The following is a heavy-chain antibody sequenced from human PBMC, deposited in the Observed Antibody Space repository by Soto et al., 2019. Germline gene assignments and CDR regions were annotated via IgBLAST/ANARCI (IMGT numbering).Heavy chain of an antibody. J-gene: IGHJ4*02. Sequence: ASVKVSCKASGGTFSIYTISWVRQAPGQGLEWMGRVIPIFDVTSYAQRFQGRVTITADKSTTTAYMELSSLRSEDTAVYYCARDRDNSNWPNFDYWGQGTLVTVS. CDR3: ARDRDNSNWPNFDY. V-gene: IGHV1-69*02. CDR1: GGTFSIYT. CDR2: VIPIFDVT. D-gene: IGHD6-13*01.